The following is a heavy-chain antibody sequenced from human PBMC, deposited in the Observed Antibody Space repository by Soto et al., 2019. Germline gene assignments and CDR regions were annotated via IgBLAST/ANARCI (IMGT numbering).Heavy chain of an antibody. J-gene: IGHJ5*02. CDR3: ARSPPTRTGELLDNWFDP. D-gene: IGHD3-10*01. CDR2: IYTSGST. Sequence: SETLSLTCTVSGGSISSYYWSWIRQPAGKGLEWIGRIYTSGSTNYNPSLKSRVTMSVDTSKNQFSLKLSSVTAADTAVYYCARSPPTRTGELLDNWFDPWGQGTLVTVS. V-gene: IGHV4-4*07. CDR1: GGSISSYY.